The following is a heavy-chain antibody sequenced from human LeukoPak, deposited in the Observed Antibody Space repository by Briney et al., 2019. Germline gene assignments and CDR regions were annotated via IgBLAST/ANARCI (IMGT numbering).Heavy chain of an antibody. Sequence: GSLRLSCAASGFTFSSYAMHWVRHAPGKGLEWVAVISYDGSNKYYADSAKGRFTISRDNSKNTLYLQMNSLRAEDTAVYYCAKDPGGRFHAFDIWGQGTMVTVSS. CDR3: AKDPGGRFHAFDI. V-gene: IGHV3-30-3*01. D-gene: IGHD1-14*01. J-gene: IGHJ3*02. CDR2: ISYDGSNK. CDR1: GFTFSSYA.